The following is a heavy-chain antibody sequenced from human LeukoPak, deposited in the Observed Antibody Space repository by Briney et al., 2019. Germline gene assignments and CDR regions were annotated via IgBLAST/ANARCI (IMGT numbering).Heavy chain of an antibody. CDR1: GGSISYYY. V-gene: IGHV4-59*01. CDR3: AREDPQTRVPEGMDV. CDR2: VYYSGTN. Sequence: SETLSLTCTVSGGSISYYYWSWIRQSPGKGLEWIGYVYYSGTNNYNPSLKSRVTISVDTSKNPFSLQLRSVTAADTAVYYCAREDPQTRVPEGMDVWGQGTTVTVSS. D-gene: IGHD4/OR15-4a*01. J-gene: IGHJ6*02.